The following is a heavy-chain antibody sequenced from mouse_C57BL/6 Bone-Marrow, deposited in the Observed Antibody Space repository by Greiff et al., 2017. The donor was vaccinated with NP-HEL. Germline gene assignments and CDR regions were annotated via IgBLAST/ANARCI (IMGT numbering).Heavy chain of an antibody. V-gene: IGHV5-4*01. J-gene: IGHJ2*01. D-gene: IGHD2-3*01. CDR2: ISDGGSYT. CDR3: ARDHYDGYPWLYYFDY. Sequence: EVQVVESGGGLVKPGGSLKLSCAASGFTFSSYAMSWVRQTPEKRLEWVATISDGGSYTYYPDNVKGRFTISRDNAKNNLYLQMSHLKSEDTAMYYCARDHYDGYPWLYYFDYWGQGTTLTVSS. CDR1: GFTFSSYA.